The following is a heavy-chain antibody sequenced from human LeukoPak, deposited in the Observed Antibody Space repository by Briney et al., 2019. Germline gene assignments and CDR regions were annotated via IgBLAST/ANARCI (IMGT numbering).Heavy chain of an antibody. CDR2: ISYDGIDK. D-gene: IGHD2-21*01. V-gene: IGHV3-30-3*01. Sequence: GGSLRLSCAASGFTFRNYALHWLRQTPGKGLEWVAVISYDGIDKYYADSVKGRFTVSRDNFINTLYLQMNSLRDEDTAVYYCGSGLAYCREASMGNDAFDIWGQGTKVTVSS. CDR3: GSGLAYCREASMGNDAFDI. J-gene: IGHJ3*02. CDR1: GFTFRNYA.